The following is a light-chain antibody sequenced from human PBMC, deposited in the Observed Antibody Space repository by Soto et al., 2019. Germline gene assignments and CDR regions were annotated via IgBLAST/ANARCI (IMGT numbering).Light chain of an antibody. CDR3: QKYSSSPRK. Sequence: NVLTQSPGTLSLSPGEVATLSCSASQTISSNYLAWYHQKPGQAPRLLIYGASSRATDIPDRFRGSGSGRVFVLNISRLEPEDFGMYYCQKYSSSPRKFGQGTKVDIK. CDR2: GAS. V-gene: IGKV3-20*01. J-gene: IGKJ1*01. CDR1: QTISSNY.